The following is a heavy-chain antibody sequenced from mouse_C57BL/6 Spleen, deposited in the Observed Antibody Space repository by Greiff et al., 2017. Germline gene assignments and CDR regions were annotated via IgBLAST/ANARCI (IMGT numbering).Heavy chain of an antibody. V-gene: IGHV5-9-1*02. J-gene: IGHJ1*03. CDR3: TRVGIYDYDGAWYFDV. CDR2: ISSGGDYI. D-gene: IGHD2-4*01. Sequence: EVHLVESGEGLVKPGGSLKLSCAASGFTFSSYAMSWVRQTPEKRLEWVAYISSGGDYIYYADTVKGRFTISRDNARNTLYLQMSSLKSEDTAMYYCTRVGIYDYDGAWYFDVWGTGTTVTVSS. CDR1: GFTFSSYA.